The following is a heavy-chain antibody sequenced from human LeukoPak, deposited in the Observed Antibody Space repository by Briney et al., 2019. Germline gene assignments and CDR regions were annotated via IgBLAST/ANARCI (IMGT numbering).Heavy chain of an antibody. D-gene: IGHD6-19*01. J-gene: IGHJ4*02. CDR2: IYYSGST. Sequence: SETLSLTCTVSGGSISSYYWSWIRQPPGKGLEWIGYIYYSGSTNYNPSPKSRVTISVDTSKNQFSLKLSSVTAADTAVYYCARGHPSFGGIAVAGSFDYWGQGTLVTVSS. CDR3: ARGHPSFGGIAVAGSFDY. V-gene: IGHV4-59*01. CDR1: GGSISSYY.